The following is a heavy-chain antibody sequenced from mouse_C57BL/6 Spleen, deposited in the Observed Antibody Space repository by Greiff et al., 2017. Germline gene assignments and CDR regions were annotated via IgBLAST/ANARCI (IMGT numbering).Heavy chain of an antibody. CDR2: IYPGDGDT. CDR3: VRSDYSNYDYGLDY. V-gene: IGHV1-80*01. J-gene: IGHJ4*01. CDR1: GYAFSSYW. D-gene: IGHD2-5*01. Sequence: VQLQQSGAELVKPGASVKISCKASGYAFSSYWMNWVKQRPGKGLEWIGQIYPGDGDTNYNGKFKGKATLTADKSSSTAYMQLSSLTSEDSAVYFGVRSDYSNYDYGLDYWGQGTSVTVSS.